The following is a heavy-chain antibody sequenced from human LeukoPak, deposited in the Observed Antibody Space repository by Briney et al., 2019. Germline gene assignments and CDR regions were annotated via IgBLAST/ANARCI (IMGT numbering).Heavy chain of an antibody. J-gene: IGHJ4*02. V-gene: IGHV4-30-4*01. CDR3: ARDLELERNRWNYFES. CDR2: IYYSGST. D-gene: IGHD1-1*01. Sequence: ASQTLSLTCTVSGGSISSGDYYWSWIRQPPGKGLEWIGYIYYSGSTYYNPSLKSRVTISVDTSKNQFSLKLSSVTAADTAVYCCARDLELERNRWNYFESWGQGTLVTVSS. CDR1: GGSISSGDYY.